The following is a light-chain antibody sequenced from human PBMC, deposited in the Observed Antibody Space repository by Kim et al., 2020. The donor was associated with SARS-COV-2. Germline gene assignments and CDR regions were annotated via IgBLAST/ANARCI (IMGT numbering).Light chain of an antibody. CDR3: QAWDSSTAV. CDR2: QDT. CDR1: KLGDKY. V-gene: IGLV3-1*01. J-gene: IGLJ2*01. Sequence: VSPGQTASITCSGDKLGDKYACWYQQKPGQSPVLVIYQDTKRPSGIPERFSGSNSGNTATLTISGTQPMDEADYYCQAWDSSTAVFGGGTQLTVL.